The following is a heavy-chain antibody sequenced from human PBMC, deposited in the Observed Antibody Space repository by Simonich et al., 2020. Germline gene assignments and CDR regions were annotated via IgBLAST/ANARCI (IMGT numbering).Heavy chain of an antibody. J-gene: IGHJ3*02. CDR1: GFTFSSYA. Sequence: GGGLVQPGGSLRLSCAASGFTFSSYAMSWVSQAPGKGLEWVSAISGSGGRTYYADSVKGRFTIARDNSKNTLYLQMNSLRAEDTAVYYCAKDLGERITMIVVVIDAFDIWGQGTMVTVSS. CDR2: ISGSGGRT. D-gene: IGHD3-22*01. CDR3: AKDLGERITMIVVVIDAFDI. V-gene: IGHV3-23*01.